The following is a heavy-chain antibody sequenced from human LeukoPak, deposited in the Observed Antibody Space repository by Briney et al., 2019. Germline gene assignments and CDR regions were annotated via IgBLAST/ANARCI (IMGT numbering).Heavy chain of an antibody. CDR2: MNHNSGNT. V-gene: IGHV1-8*01. J-gene: IGHJ4*02. CDR3: ARSCSSTSCSDY. D-gene: IGHD2-2*01. Sequence: ASVKVSCKASGYTFTSYDINWVRQATGQGLEWMGWMNHNSGNTGYAQKFQGRVTMTRNNSISTAYMELSSLRSEDTAAYYCARSCSSTSCSDYWGQGTLVTVSS. CDR1: GYTFTSYD.